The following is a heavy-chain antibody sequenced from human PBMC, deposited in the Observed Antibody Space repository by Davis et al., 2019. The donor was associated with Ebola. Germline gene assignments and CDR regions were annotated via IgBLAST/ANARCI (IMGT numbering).Heavy chain of an antibody. Sequence: GESLKISCAASGFTFTYYGMHWVRQAPGKGLEWVSIIFSAGSTNYADSVKGRFTISRDNLKNTLYLEMNNLRAEDTAVYYCARDPGGHYGMDVWGQGTTVTVSS. J-gene: IGHJ6*02. V-gene: IGHV3-53*01. CDR1: GFTFTYYG. CDR3: ARDPGGHYGMDV. CDR2: IFSAGST. D-gene: IGHD1-1*01.